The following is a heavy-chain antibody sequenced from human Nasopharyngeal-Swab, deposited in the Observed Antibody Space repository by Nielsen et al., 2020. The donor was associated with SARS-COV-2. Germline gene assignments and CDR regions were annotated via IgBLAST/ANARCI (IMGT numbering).Heavy chain of an antibody. V-gene: IGHV1-18*01. Sequence: ASVQDFCKTSGYTFTNYGATRVRHPPGHGLVWMGWITTYSGNTNYAQYLQGRVTMTTDTSTSTAYMELRSLRSDDTAVYYCARDILAGYWGTYGMDVWGQGTTVTVCS. J-gene: IGHJ6*02. CDR3: ARDILAGYWGTYGMDV. D-gene: IGHD3-9*01. CDR2: ITTYSGNT. CDR1: GYTFTNYG.